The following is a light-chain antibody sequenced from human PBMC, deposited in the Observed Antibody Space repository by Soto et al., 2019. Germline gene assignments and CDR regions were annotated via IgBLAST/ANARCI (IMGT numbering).Light chain of an antibody. V-gene: IGLV2-14*01. CDR3: ASYTTSNTFV. Sequence: QPVLAQPASVSGSPGQSITISFTGAGSNIGDYNYVSWYQQNQGKAPKLIIYHVSYRPSGVSDRFSASKSGHTASLTISRLRAEDEADYYCASYTTSNTFVFGTGTKVTVL. J-gene: IGLJ1*01. CDR1: GSNIGDYNY. CDR2: HVS.